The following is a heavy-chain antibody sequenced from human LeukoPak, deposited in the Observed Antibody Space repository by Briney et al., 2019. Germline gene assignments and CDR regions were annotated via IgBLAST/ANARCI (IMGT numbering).Heavy chain of an antibody. V-gene: IGHV4-31*03. CDR3: ARDRLDNGWSTLDS. Sequence: SETLSLTCTVSGGSISSGDCYWSWIRQHPGEGLEWIGYIYYSGRTYYNPSLESRVTISVDTSKNQFSLRLNSVTAADTAVYYCARDRLDNGWSTLDSWGRGTLVTVSS. CDR1: GGSISSGDCY. CDR2: IYYSGRT. D-gene: IGHD6-19*01. J-gene: IGHJ4*02.